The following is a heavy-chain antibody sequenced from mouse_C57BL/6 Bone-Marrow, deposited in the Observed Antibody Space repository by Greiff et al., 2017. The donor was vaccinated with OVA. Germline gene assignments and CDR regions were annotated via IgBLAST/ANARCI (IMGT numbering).Heavy chain of an antibody. Sequence: VQLQQSGAELVRPGASVKLSCTASGFNIKDDYMHWVKQRPEQGLEWIGWIDPENGDTEYASKFQGKATITAVTSSNTAYLQLSSLTSEDTAVYYCTTDWDDYWGQGTTLTVSS. CDR2: IDPENGDT. V-gene: IGHV14-4*01. J-gene: IGHJ2*01. CDR1: GFNIKDDY. CDR3: TTDWDDY. D-gene: IGHD4-1*01.